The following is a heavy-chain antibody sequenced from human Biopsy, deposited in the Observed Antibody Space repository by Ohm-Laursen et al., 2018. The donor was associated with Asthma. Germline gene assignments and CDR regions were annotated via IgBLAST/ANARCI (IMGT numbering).Heavy chain of an antibody. CDR1: GGTFNTYV. CDR2: INSVFGTT. J-gene: IGHJ4*02. V-gene: IGHV1-69*13. Sequence: SVKVSCNSLGGTFNTYVIGWARQAPGQGLEWVGGINSVFGTTTYPQKFQDRVTITADDSTSTVYMELSSLRSEDTAVYYCARKAGSCISRTCYSLDFWGQGTLVTVSS. D-gene: IGHD2-2*01. CDR3: ARKAGSCISRTCYSLDF.